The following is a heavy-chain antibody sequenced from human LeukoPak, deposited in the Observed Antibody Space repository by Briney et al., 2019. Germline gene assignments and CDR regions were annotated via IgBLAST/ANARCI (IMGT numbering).Heavy chain of an antibody. CDR3: ARADSSSWYDNYYFSH. V-gene: IGHV3-30-3*01. J-gene: IGHJ4*02. CDR1: GLIFSSSA. D-gene: IGHD6-13*01. CDR2: ISYDGGNK. Sequence: PGGSLRLSCAASGLIFSSSAMHWVRRAPGKGLEWVAVISYDGGNKYYADSVKGRFTISRDNSKNALYLQMNSLGGDDTAVYFCARADSSSWYDNYYFSHWGQGTLVTVSS.